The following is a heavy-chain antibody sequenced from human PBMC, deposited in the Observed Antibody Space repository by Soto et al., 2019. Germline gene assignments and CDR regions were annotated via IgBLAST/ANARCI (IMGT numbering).Heavy chain of an antibody. CDR3: VRGPYNYNSRYFDY. Sequence: PSEALSLTCTVSGGSFSGYFWTWIRQPPGKGLEWLAEINHSGITNYNPSVESPVSMSVDTSKNQYSLRLYSVTAADTAVYYCVRGPYNYNSRYFDYWGQGTLVTVSS. D-gene: IGHD1-1*01. CDR1: GGSFSGYF. V-gene: IGHV4-34*01. CDR2: INHSGIT. J-gene: IGHJ4*02.